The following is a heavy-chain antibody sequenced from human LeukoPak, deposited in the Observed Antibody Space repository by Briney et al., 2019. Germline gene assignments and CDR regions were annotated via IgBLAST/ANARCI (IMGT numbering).Heavy chain of an antibody. J-gene: IGHJ4*02. CDR1: GFTFDDYA. CDR3: AKAGGGYNYGYSDY. D-gene: IGHD5-24*01. CDR2: ISWNSGSI. V-gene: IGHV3-9*01. Sequence: SLRLSCAASGFTFDDYAMHWVRQAPGKGLEWVSGISWNSGSIGYADSVKGRFTISRDNAKNSLYLQMNSLRAEDTALYYCAKAGGGYNYGYSDYWGQGTLVTVSS.